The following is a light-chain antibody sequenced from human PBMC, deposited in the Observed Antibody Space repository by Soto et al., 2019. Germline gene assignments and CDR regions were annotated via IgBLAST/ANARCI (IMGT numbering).Light chain of an antibody. CDR2: GAS. Sequence: ELVLTQSPGTLSLPPGEGATLSCGASQTVSSNYLAWCQQRPGQAPRLLIYGASTRAAGIPDRFSGSGSGTDFTLTITRLEPEDSAVYFCQQYTGPPTTFGQGTRLEIK. V-gene: IGKV3-20*01. CDR3: QQYTGPPTT. J-gene: IGKJ5*01. CDR1: QTVSSNY.